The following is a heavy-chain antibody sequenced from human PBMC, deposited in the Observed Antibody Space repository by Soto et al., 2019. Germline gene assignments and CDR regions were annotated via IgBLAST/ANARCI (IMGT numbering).Heavy chain of an antibody. CDR1: GGSISSGGFS. CDR2: IYHSGST. CDR3: ASRVSDYFDY. D-gene: IGHD6-19*01. V-gene: IGHV4-30-2*01. J-gene: IGHJ4*02. Sequence: QLQLQESGSRLVKASQTLSLTCAVSGGSISSGGFSCNWIRQPPGKGLEWIGYIYHSGSTYFNPSLKSRVTMSVGRSTNQFSLKLSSVTAADTAVYYCASRVSDYFDYWGQGTPVTVSS.